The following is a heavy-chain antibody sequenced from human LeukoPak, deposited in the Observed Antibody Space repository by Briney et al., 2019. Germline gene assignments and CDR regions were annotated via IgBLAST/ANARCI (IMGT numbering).Heavy chain of an antibody. CDR3: ARQRASARIDP. V-gene: IGHV4-61*09. Sequence: SQTLSLTCTVSGGSISSGTYYWSWIWQPAGKGLEWIGHIYTSGRTNYNPSLKSRVTISVDTSKNQFSLKLSSVTAADTAVYYCARQRASARIDPWGQGTLVTVSS. D-gene: IGHD1-14*01. CDR2: IYTSGRT. CDR1: GGSISSGTYY. J-gene: IGHJ5*02.